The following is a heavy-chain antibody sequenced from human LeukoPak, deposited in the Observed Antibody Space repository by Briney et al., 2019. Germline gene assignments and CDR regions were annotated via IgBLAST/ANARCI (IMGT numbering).Heavy chain of an antibody. CDR3: ARLGQDYYDSSGYLDY. CDR1: GGSISSGGYS. V-gene: IGHV4-30-2*01. J-gene: IGHJ4*02. CDR2: IYHSGST. Sequence: SQTLTLTCAVSGGSISSGGYSCSWIRQPPGKGLEWIGYIYHSGSTYYNPSLKSRVTISVDRSKNQFSLKLSSVTAADTAVYYCARLGQDYYDSSGYLDYWGQGTLVTVSS. D-gene: IGHD3-22*01.